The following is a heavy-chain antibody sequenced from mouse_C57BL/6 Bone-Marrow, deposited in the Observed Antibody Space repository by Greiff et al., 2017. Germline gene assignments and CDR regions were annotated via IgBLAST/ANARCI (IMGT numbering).Heavy chain of an antibody. Sequence: VQLQQPGAELVKPGASVKLSCKASGYTFTSYGMQWVKQRPGQGLEWIGEIDPSDSCTNYNQKFKGKDTLTVDTSSSTAYMQLSSLTSVDSAVXYCARIEVYYSNLNSFAYWGQGTLVTVSA. D-gene: IGHD2-5*01. J-gene: IGHJ3*01. V-gene: IGHV1-50*01. CDR3: ARIEVYYSNLNSFAY. CDR2: IDPSDSCT. CDR1: GYTFTSYG.